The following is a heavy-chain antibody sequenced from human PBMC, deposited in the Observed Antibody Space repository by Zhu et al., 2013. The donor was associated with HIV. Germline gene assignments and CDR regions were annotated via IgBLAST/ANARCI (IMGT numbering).Heavy chain of an antibody. D-gene: IGHD2-21*01. CDR2: INSAGDT. CDR3: AREGSEIVPNSAYFDY. J-gene: IGHJ4*02. V-gene: IGHV3-13*01. Sequence: EVQLVESGGGLVQPGGSLRLSCAASGFTFSSYDMHWVRQVTGKGLEWVSGINSAGDTYYPGSVKGRFTISRENAKNSLYPQMNSLRAGDTAVYYCAREGSEIVPNSAYFDYWGQGTLVIVSS. CDR1: GFTFSSYD.